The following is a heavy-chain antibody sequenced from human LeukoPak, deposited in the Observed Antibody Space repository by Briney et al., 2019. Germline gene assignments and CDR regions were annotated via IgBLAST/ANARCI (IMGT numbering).Heavy chain of an antibody. CDR1: GYTFISYD. V-gene: IGHV1-8*01. J-gene: IGHJ4*02. D-gene: IGHD3-22*01. Sequence: ASVRVSCKASGYTFISYDINWVRQATGQGLEWMGWMNPNSGYTGYAQNFQGGVTMTRNTSISTAYMELSSLRSEDTAVYYCARVGHYYESNFWGQGTLVTVSS. CDR2: MNPNSGYT. CDR3: ARVGHYYESNF.